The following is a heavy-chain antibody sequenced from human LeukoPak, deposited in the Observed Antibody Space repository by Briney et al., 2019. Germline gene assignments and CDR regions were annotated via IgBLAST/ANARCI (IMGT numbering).Heavy chain of an antibody. CDR2: IYYSGST. Sequence: SETLSLTCTVSGGSMRSHYWSWIRQPPGKGLEWIGYIYYSGSTKYNPSLKSRVTMSVDTSKNQFSLKLSSVTAADTAVYYCAREWAAAAANWFDPWGQGTLVTVSS. D-gene: IGHD6-13*01. J-gene: IGHJ5*02. V-gene: IGHV4-59*11. CDR1: GGSMRSHY. CDR3: AREWAAAAANWFDP.